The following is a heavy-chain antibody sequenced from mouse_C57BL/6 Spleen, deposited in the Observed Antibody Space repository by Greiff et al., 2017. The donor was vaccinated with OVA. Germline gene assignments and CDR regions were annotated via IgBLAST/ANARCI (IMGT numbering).Heavy chain of an antibody. CDR2: ISSGGSYT. D-gene: IGHD1-1*01. J-gene: IGHJ1*03. CDR3: AGQEGYYYGSDWYFDV. V-gene: IGHV5-6*01. Sequence: EVQLQESGGDLVKPGGSLKLSCAASGFTFSSYGMSWVRQTPDKRLEWVATISSGGSYTYYPDSVKGRFTISRDNAKTTLYLQMSSLKSEDAAMYYSAGQEGYYYGSDWYFDVWGTGTTVTVSS. CDR1: GFTFSSYG.